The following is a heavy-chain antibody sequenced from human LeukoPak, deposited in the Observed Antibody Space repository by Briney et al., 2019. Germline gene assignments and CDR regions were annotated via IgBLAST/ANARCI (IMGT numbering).Heavy chain of an antibody. CDR3: ARHSRYYYGSGLLYNWFDP. CDR1: GGSISSSSYY. CDR2: INHSGST. D-gene: IGHD3-10*01. Sequence: SETLSLTCTVSGGSISSSSYYWSWIRQPPGKGLEWIGEINHSGSTNYNPSLKSRVTISVDTSKNQFSLKLSSVTAADTAVYYCARHSRYYYGSGLLYNWFDPWGQGTLVTVSS. V-gene: IGHV4-39*01. J-gene: IGHJ5*02.